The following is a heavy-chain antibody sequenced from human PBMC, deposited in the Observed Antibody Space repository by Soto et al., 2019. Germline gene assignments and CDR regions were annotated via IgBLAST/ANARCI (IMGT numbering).Heavy chain of an antibody. CDR3: ARFAAEMYNWFDP. CDR1: GFTVSSNY. Sequence: GGSLRLSCAASGFTVSSNYMSWVRQAPGKGLEWVSVIYSGGSTYYADSVKGRFTISRHNSKNTLYLQMNSLRAEDTAVYYCARFAAEMYNWFDPWGQGTLVTVS. J-gene: IGHJ5*02. D-gene: IGHD6-13*01. V-gene: IGHV3-53*04. CDR2: IYSGGST.